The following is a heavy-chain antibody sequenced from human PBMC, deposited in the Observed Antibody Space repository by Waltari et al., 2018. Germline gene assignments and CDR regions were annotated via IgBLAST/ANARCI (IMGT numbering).Heavy chain of an antibody. CDR3: ARGRNYYDSSGYYYFDY. CDR2: MNPNSGNT. D-gene: IGHD3-22*01. J-gene: IGHJ4*02. CDR1: GYTFTSYD. V-gene: IGHV1-8*02. Sequence: QVQLVQSGAEVKKPGASVKVSCKASGYTFTSYDINWVRQATGQGLEWMGWMNPNSGNTGYAQKFQGRVTMTRNTSISTAYMELSSLRSEDTAVYYCARGRNYYDSSGYYYFDYWGQGTLVTVSS.